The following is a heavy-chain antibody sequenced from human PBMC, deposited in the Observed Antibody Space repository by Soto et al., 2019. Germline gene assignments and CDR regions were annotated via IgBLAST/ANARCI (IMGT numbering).Heavy chain of an antibody. D-gene: IGHD6-13*01. CDR1: GGSISSGDYY. J-gene: IGHJ2*01. Sequence: QVQLQESGPGLVKPSQTLSLTCTVSGGSISSGDYYWSWIRQPPGKGLEWIGYIYYSGSTYYNPSLKSRVTISVDTSKNQFSLKLSSVTAADTAVYYCARVGFSSWYPNPRTPHWYFDLWGRGTLVTVSS. CDR3: ARVGFSSWYPNPRTPHWYFDL. CDR2: IYYSGST. V-gene: IGHV4-30-4*01.